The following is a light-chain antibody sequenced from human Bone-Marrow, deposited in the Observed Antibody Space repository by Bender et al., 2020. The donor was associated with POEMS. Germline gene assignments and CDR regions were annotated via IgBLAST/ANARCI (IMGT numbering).Light chain of an antibody. V-gene: IGLV1-44*01. CDR2: NNS. Sequence: QSVLTQPPSASGTPGQRVTISCSGSSSKFGSYPVNWYQQLPGAAPKLVIFNNSQRPSGVPDRFSGSNSGTSASLAISGLLSDDAADFYCETWDDSLNGWVFGGGTKLTVL. CDR1: SSKFGSYP. J-gene: IGLJ3*02. CDR3: ETWDDSLNGWV.